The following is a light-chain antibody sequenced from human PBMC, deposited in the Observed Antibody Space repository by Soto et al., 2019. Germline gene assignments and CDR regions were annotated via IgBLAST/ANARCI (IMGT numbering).Light chain of an antibody. CDR2: DVS. J-gene: IGLJ3*02. CDR1: SSDVGGYNY. CDR3: SSYTITSTLV. Sequence: QSVLTQPASVSGSPGQSITISCTGTSSDVGGYNYVSWYQQHPGKAPKVMIYDVSNRPSGVSNRFSGSKSGNTASLTISGLQAEDEADYYCSSYTITSTLVLGGGTKVTV. V-gene: IGLV2-14*01.